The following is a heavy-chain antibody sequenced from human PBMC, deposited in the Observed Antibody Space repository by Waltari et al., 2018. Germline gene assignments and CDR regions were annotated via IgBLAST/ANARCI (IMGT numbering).Heavy chain of an antibody. CDR3: ATADGKYYYDSSGYYGY. CDR2: ISGRGGRT. Sequence: EVQLVESGGGLVQPGGSLRLSCAASGFTFSSYAMSWVRQAPGKGLEWVSAISGRGGRTYYADSVKGRFTISRDNSKNTLYLQMNSLRAEDTAVYYCATADGKYYYDSSGYYGYWGQGTLVTVSS. CDR1: GFTFSSYA. D-gene: IGHD3-22*01. J-gene: IGHJ4*02. V-gene: IGHV3-23*04.